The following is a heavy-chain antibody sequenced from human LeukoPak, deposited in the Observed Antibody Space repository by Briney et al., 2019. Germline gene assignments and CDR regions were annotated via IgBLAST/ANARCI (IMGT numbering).Heavy chain of an antibody. D-gene: IGHD5-12*01. CDR1: GFTFSSYS. CDR2: ISSSSSYI. V-gene: IGHV3-21*01. CDR3: ARDLDSGYVTDY. J-gene: IGHJ4*02. Sequence: GGSLRLSCAASGFTFSSYSMNWVRQAPGKGLEWVSSISSSSSYIYYADSVKGRFTISRDNAKNSLYLQMNSLRAEDTAVYYCARDLDSGYVTDYWGQGTLVTVSS.